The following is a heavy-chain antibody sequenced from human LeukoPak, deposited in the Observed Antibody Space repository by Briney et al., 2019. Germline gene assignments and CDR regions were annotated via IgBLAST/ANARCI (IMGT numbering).Heavy chain of an antibody. CDR3: ARGVVPAAPGDYYYYMDV. CDR1: GYTFTSYG. D-gene: IGHD2-2*01. J-gene: IGHJ6*03. V-gene: IGHV1-2*02. Sequence: ASVKVSCKASGYTFTSYGISWVRQAPGQGLEWMGWINPNSGGTNYAQKFQGRVTMTRDTSISTAYMELSRLRSGDTAVYYCARGVVPAAPGDYYYYMDVWGKGTTVTVSS. CDR2: INPNSGGT.